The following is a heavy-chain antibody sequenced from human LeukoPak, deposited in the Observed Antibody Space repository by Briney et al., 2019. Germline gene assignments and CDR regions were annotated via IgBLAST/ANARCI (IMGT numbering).Heavy chain of an antibody. J-gene: IGHJ5*02. CDR2: ISYDGSNK. V-gene: IGHV3-30*18. Sequence: GGSLRLSCAASGFTFSSYGMHWVRQAPGKGLEWVAVISYDGSNKYYADSVKGRFTISRDNSKNTLYLQMNSLRAEATAVYYCAKDFVVKPYNWFDPWGQGTLVTVSS. D-gene: IGHD4-23*01. CDR3: AKDFVVKPYNWFDP. CDR1: GFTFSSYG.